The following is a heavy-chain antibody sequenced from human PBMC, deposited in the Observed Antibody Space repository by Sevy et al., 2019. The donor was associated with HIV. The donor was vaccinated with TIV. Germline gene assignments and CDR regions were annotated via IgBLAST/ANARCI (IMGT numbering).Heavy chain of an antibody. CDR1: GFTFSSHG. CDR2: ISYDGSQK. D-gene: IGHD3-10*01. V-gene: IGHV3-30*18. Sequence: GGSLRLSCAASGFTFSSHGMHWVRQAPDKGLEWVAIISYDGSQKYYADSIKDRFTISRDNSTNTLYLQMNSLRPEDTAIYDCAKEGMASGPRLLWLAELLYHFDFWGQGTLVTVSS. CDR3: AKEGMASGPRLLWLAELLYHFDF. J-gene: IGHJ4*02.